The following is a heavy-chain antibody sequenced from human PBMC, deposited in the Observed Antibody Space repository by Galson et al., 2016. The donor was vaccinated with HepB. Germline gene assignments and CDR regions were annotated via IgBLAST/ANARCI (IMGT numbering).Heavy chain of an antibody. D-gene: IGHD4-17*01. Sequence: SVKVSCKASGYLFARYGFSWVRQAPGQGLEWMGWISGYNGETNYAEKFQGRVALTTDTSTSTGFMELRSLRSDDTAMYFCARAPHDSGMYVVAEHDSWGQGTLVTVSS. J-gene: IGHJ4*02. CDR1: GYLFARYG. V-gene: IGHV1-18*01. CDR2: ISGYNGET. CDR3: ARAPHDSGMYVVAEHDS.